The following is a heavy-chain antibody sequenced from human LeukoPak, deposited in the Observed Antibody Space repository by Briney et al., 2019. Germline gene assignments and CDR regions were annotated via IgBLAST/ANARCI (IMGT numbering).Heavy chain of an antibody. CDR1: GDSVSRNSAD. V-gene: IGHV6-1*01. CDR3: TRGTVTTGFHH. D-gene: IGHD4-4*01. CDR2: TYYRSKWSN. Sequence: SQTLSLTCAISGDSVSRNSADWNWIRQSPSRGLEWLGRTYYRSKWSNDYAVSVQSRITINADTSKNQFSLQLNSVTPEDTAVYYCTRGTVTTGFHHWGQGTLVTVSS. J-gene: IGHJ4*02.